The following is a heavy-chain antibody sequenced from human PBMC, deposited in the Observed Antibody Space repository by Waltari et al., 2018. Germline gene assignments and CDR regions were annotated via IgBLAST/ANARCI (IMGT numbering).Heavy chain of an antibody. Sequence: VQLQESGPGLVKHSQTLSLTCTVSGGSISSGSYYWSWIRQPAGKGLEWIGYIYTSGSTNYNPSLKSRVTISVDTSKNQFSRKLSSVTAADTAVYYCARGDWGSGYLEFDYWGQGTLVTVSS. D-gene: IGHD5-12*01. J-gene: IGHJ4*02. CDR3: ARGDWGSGYLEFDY. V-gene: IGHV4-61*09. CDR2: IYTSGST. CDR1: GGSISSGSYY.